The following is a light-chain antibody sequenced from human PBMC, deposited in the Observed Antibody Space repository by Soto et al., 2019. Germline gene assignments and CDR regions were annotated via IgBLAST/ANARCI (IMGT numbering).Light chain of an antibody. CDR2: SNN. CDR3: AAWDDSLNGVV. J-gene: IGLJ2*01. Sequence: QSVLTQPPSASATPGQRVTISCSGSTSNIGSNTVSWYQRFPGTAPKLLIYSNNQRPSGVPDRFSGSKSGSSASLAISGPQSEDETDYFCAAWDDSLNGVVFGGGTQLTVL. V-gene: IGLV1-44*01. CDR1: TSNIGSNT.